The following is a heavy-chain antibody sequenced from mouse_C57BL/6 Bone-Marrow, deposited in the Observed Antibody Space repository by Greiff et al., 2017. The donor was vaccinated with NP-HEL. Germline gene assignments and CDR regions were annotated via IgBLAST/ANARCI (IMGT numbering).Heavy chain of an antibody. J-gene: IGHJ3*01. V-gene: IGHV5-4*01. CDR2: ISDGGSYT. CDR3: ARDSNYPFAY. CDR1: GFTFSSYA. D-gene: IGHD2-5*01. Sequence: EVQVVESGGGLVKPGGSLKLSCEASGFTFSSYAMSWVRQTPEQRLEWVANISDGGSYTYYPDNVKGRFTISRDNAKNNLYLQMSHLKSEDTAMYYCARDSNYPFAYWGQGTLVTVSA.